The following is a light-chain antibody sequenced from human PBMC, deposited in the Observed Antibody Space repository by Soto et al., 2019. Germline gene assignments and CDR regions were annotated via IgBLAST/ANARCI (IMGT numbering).Light chain of an antibody. J-gene: IGKJ2*01. V-gene: IGKV3-15*01. Sequence: EIAMTQSPATLSLSPGERATLSCRASQSVSSNLVWYLQKPGQAPRLLIYDTSTRATNVPARFSGSGSETEFTLTISGLQSEDFGIYYCHHYNNWPPRNTFGQGTKLEIK. CDR1: QSVSSN. CDR3: HHYNNWPPRNT. CDR2: DTS.